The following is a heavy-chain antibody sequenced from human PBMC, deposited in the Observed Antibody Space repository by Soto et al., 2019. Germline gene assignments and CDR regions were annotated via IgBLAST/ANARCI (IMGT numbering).Heavy chain of an antibody. J-gene: IGHJ4*02. Sequence: GASVKVSCKAPGYTFTSYAMHWVRQAPGQRLEWMGWINAGNGNTKYSQKFQGRVTITRDTSASTAYMELSSLRSEDTAVYYCARDRTGNYYFDYWGQGTLVTVSS. CDR1: GYTFTSYA. CDR2: INAGNGNT. D-gene: IGHD3-9*01. CDR3: ARDRTGNYYFDY. V-gene: IGHV1-3*01.